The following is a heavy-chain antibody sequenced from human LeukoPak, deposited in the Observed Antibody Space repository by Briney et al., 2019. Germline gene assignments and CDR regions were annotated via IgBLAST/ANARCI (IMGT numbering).Heavy chain of an antibody. V-gene: IGHV3-48*01. J-gene: IGHJ4*02. CDR2: SSAISSSST. CDR1: GLTFSSSS. Sequence: GGSLRLSCAPSGLTFSSSSMKCARQDPRRWMEWVSYSSAISSSSTYYADSVKGRFTISRDNSKNTLYLQMNTLRADDTAVFYCARSQSSRQITIPKTRRYFDYWGQGVLVTVSS. CDR3: ARSQSSRQITIPKTRRYFDY. D-gene: IGHD2-21*01.